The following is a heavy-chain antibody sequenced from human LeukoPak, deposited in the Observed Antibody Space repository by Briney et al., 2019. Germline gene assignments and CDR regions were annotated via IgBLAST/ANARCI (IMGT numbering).Heavy chain of an antibody. CDR1: GFSFSFYG. Sequence: GSLRLSCAASGFSFSFYGMHWVRHAPGQALEWVATIWYDGTNKYYADSVKGRFTISRDNFKNTLSLQMNSLRADDTAVYYCARRGLEYYGMDVWGQGTTVTASS. CDR2: IWYDGTNK. CDR3: ARRGLEYYGMDV. D-gene: IGHD3-10*01. V-gene: IGHV3-33*01. J-gene: IGHJ6*02.